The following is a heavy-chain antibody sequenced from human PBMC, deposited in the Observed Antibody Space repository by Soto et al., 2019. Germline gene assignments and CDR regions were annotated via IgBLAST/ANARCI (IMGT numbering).Heavy chain of an antibody. Sequence: EVQLVESGGGLVQPGRSLRLSCAASGFTFDDYAMDWVRQVPRKSLKWVSGISWNSGSIGYADSVKGRFTISRDNAKNSLYLQMNSLRAEDTALYYCAKDRDSSGWSDFQHWGQGTLVTVSS. CDR1: GFTFDDYA. CDR2: ISWNSGSI. J-gene: IGHJ1*01. D-gene: IGHD6-13*01. V-gene: IGHV3-9*01. CDR3: AKDRDSSGWSDFQH.